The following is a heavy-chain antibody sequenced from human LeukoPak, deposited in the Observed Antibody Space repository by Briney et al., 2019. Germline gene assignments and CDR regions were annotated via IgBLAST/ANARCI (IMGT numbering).Heavy chain of an antibody. CDR3: ARPSSRVAGQWLRGDFGP. Sequence: ASVKVSCKTSGYTLTNYYLHWVRQTPGQGLEWMGMINPSVGVTTYAPKFQGRVSMTRDTSTITVYMELKSLISEDTAVYYCARPSSRVAGQWLRGDFGPWGQGTLVTVSS. CDR1: GYTLTNYY. CDR2: INPSVGVT. J-gene: IGHJ5*02. V-gene: IGHV1-46*01. D-gene: IGHD3-22*01.